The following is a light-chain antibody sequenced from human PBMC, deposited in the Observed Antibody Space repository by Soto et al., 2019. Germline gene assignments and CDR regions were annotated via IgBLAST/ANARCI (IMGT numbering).Light chain of an antibody. Sequence: DVVMTQSPLSLPVTLGQPASISCRSTQSLIFIDGDTYLNWFQQRPGQSPRRLIYKVSNRDSGVXYXSRGSGSGTDFTLQISRVEAEDVEIYYCMQGDHWPPTFGQGTKVEI. J-gene: IGKJ1*01. CDR3: MQGDHWPPT. V-gene: IGKV2-30*01. CDR1: QSLIFIDGDTY. CDR2: KVS.